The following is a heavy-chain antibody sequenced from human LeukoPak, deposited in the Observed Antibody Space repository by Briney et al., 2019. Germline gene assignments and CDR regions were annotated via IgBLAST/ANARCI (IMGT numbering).Heavy chain of an antibody. D-gene: IGHD3-16*01. CDR3: AREGLGETYFEY. CDR1: GGSISSSNW. J-gene: IGHJ4*02. Sequence: HPSGTLSLTCAVSGGSISSSNWWSWVRQPPGKGLEWIGEIYHSGSTNYNPSLKSRVTISVDKSKNQFSLRLTSVTAADTAVYYCAREGLGETYFEYWGRGILVTVSS. CDR2: IYHSGST. V-gene: IGHV4-4*02.